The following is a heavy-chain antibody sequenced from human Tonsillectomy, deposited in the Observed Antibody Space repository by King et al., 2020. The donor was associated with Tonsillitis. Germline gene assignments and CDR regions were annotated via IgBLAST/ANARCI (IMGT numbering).Heavy chain of an antibody. CDR1: GFTFSSYS. D-gene: IGHD5-18*01. Sequence: VQLVESGGDLVKPGGCLKLSCAASGFTFSSYSMNWVRQAPGKGLEWVSSISSSGSSIYYADSLKGRFTISRDNAQNTLYLQMNSLRVEDTALYYCAREETALGEGFDYWGQGTLVTVSS. V-gene: IGHV3-21*01. J-gene: IGHJ4*02. CDR2: ISSSGSSI. CDR3: AREETALGEGFDY.